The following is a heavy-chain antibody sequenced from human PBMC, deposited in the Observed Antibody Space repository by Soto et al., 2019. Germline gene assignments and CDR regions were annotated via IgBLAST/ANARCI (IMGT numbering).Heavy chain of an antibody. V-gene: IGHV3-7*01. Sequence: EVQLEESGGTLVQPGGSLRLSCAASGLTFSNDWMSWVRQAPGKGLEWVANIKQDGREKYYVDSVRGRFTISRDNAKNSLYLQMSSLRAEDTAVYYCTKVVGLAGQDWGQGTRVTVSS. J-gene: IGHJ4*02. CDR2: IKQDGREK. D-gene: IGHD6-19*01. CDR1: GLTFSNDW. CDR3: TKVVGLAGQD.